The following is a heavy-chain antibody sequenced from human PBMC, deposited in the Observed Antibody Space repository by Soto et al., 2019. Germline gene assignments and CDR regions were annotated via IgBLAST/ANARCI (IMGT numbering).Heavy chain of an antibody. Sequence: GGSLRLSCAASGFTCSGYDMSWVRQAPGKGLEWVSTILVGGSTHYPDSVKGRFTISRDNSKNTAFLQMNSLTAGDTAVYYCAKATATGGGAFDICGQGTVVTVSS. J-gene: IGHJ3*02. CDR2: ILVGGST. CDR1: GFTCSGYD. CDR3: AKATATGGGAFDI. V-gene: IGHV3-23*01. D-gene: IGHD2-8*02.